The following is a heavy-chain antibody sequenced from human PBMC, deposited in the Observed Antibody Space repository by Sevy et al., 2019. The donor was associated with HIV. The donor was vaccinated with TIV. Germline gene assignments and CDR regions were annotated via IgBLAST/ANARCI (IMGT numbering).Heavy chain of an antibody. Sequence: SETLSLTCTVSGGSISSYYWSWIRQPPGKGLEWIGYIYYSGSTNYNPSLKNRVTISVNTSKNQFSLKLSAVTAADTAVYYCARILAVAGTRIDAFDIWGQGTMVTVSS. J-gene: IGHJ3*02. V-gene: IGHV4-59*01. CDR1: GGSISSYY. CDR3: ARILAVAGTRIDAFDI. D-gene: IGHD6-19*01. CDR2: IYYSGST.